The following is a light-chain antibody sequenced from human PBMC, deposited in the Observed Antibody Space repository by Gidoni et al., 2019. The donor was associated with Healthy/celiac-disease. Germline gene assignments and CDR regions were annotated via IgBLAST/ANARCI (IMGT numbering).Light chain of an antibody. CDR1: KSVSSY. V-gene: IGKV3-11*01. CDR3: QQRSHWPPYT. CDR2: DAS. J-gene: IGKJ2*01. Sequence: IVLTQARATLSLSPGERATLSCRASKSVSSYLAWYQQKPGQAPRLLIYDASNRATSIPARLTGIRSGTVSTLTISRLEPEDFAVFYCQQRSHWPPYTFGQGTKLEIK.